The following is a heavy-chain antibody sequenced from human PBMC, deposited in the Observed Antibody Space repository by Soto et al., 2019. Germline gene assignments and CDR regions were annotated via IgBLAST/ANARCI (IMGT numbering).Heavy chain of an antibody. V-gene: IGHV3-7*03. CDR1: GFTLCIYW. D-gene: IGHD2-2*01. J-gene: IGHJ5*02. CDR3: ARSLGYCSSTSGPTGTWFDP. Sequence: PGGSLRLSCAASGFTLCIYWVSWVRQAPGKGLEWVANIKQDGSEKYYVDSVKGRFTISRDNAKNSLYLQMNSLRAEDTAVYYCARSLGYCSSTSGPTGTWFDPWGEGTLVTVSS. CDR2: IKQDGSEK.